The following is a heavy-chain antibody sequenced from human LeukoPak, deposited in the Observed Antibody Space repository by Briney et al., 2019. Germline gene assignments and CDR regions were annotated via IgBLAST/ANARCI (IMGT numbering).Heavy chain of an antibody. V-gene: IGHV4-38-2*02. CDR3: ASTVRYYYGSGSYYIIGY. D-gene: IGHD3-10*01. Sequence: SETLSLTCTVSGYSISSGYYWGWIRQPPGKGLEWIGSIYHSGSTYYNPSLKSRVTISVDTSKNQFSLKLSSVTAADTAVYYCASTVRYYYGSGSYYIIGYWGQGTLVTVSS. CDR1: GYSISSGYY. CDR2: IYHSGST. J-gene: IGHJ4*02.